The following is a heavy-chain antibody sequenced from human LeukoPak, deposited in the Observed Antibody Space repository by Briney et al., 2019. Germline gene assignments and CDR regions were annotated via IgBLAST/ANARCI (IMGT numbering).Heavy chain of an antibody. CDR1: GYTFTSYY. CDR2: INPSGGST. V-gene: IGHV1-46*01. Sequence: ASVKVSCKASGYTFTSYYMHWVRQAPGQGLEWMGIINPSGGSTSYAQKFQGRVTMTRDTSISTAYMELSRLRSDDTAVYYCARVRYCSGGSCYHRSLDYWGQGTLATVSS. CDR3: ARVRYCSGGSCYHRSLDY. J-gene: IGHJ4*02. D-gene: IGHD2-15*01.